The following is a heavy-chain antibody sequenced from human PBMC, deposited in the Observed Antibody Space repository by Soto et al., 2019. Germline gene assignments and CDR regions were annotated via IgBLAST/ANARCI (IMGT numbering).Heavy chain of an antibody. V-gene: IGHV1-69*06. CDR3: ARSRSVPPDMSYGPWSSLDY. J-gene: IGHJ4*02. CDR2: IAPMYGTI. D-gene: IGHD3-10*01. Sequence: QEQLVQSGAEVKKPGSSVKVSCGSAGTTLNNYGITWLRQAPGQGLEWLAGIAPMYGTIKYGQKFPDRLTITVDKSTGTAFMELTRLRPEDTAIFCCARSRSVPPDMSYGPWSSLDYWGQGTLVTVSS. CDR1: GTTLNNYG.